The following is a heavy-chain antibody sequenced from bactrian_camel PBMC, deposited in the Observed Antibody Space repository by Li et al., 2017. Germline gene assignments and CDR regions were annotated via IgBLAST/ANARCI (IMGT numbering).Heavy chain of an antibody. V-gene: IGHV3S5*01. CDR3: AAKIGGWPCSLQPDFDY. Sequence: VQLVESGGGSVQPGGSLRLTCKLSAHRLSDNCVAWFRDGPSREREGVASIYTAAGDTFYADSVKGRFTISRDTGKNTVYLQMNSLKPEDTAMYYCAAKIGGWPCSLQPDFDYWGRGTQVTVS. CDR2: IYTAAGDT. D-gene: IGHD7*01. CDR1: AHRLSDNC. J-gene: IGHJ6*01.